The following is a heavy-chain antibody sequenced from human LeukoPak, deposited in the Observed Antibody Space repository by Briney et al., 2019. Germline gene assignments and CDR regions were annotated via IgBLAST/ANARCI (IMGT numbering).Heavy chain of an antibody. V-gene: IGHV1-18*01. CDR1: AYTFTAYG. CDR2: ISAYNGRT. J-gene: IGHJ4*02. CDR3: ARDLKRGYSSGRYSWGTGSSNDY. Sequence: VASVKVSCKASAYTFTAYGISWVRQAPGQGPEWMGWISAYNGRTVYTQKLQGRVTMTTDTSTSTAYMELRSLRSDDTAVYYCARDLKRGYSSGRYSWGTGSSNDYWGQGTLVTVSS. D-gene: IGHD6-19*01.